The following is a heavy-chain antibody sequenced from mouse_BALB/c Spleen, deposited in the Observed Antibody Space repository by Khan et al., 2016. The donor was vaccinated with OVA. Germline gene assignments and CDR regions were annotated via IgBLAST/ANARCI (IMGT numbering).Heavy chain of an antibody. J-gene: IGHJ4*01. D-gene: IGHD2-14*01. Sequence: QVQLQQSGAELARPGASVMMSCKPSGYTFTSNTMHWVKQRPGQGLEWIGYINPRTGYTNYIQHFKDKATLTADKSSNTAYMQLSSLTSEDSALYYCARRTTGYTLDYWGQGTSVTVSS. V-gene: IGHV1-4*01. CDR3: ARRTTGYTLDY. CDR2: INPRTGYT. CDR1: GYTFTSNT.